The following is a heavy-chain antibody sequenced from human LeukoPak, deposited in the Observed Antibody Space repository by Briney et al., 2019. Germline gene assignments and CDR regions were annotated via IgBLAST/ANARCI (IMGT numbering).Heavy chain of an antibody. V-gene: IGHV4-4*07. Sequence: PSETLSLTCSVSGVSISAYYWSWIRQPAGKGLEWIGRIYPGESIYASENTNYNPSLKSRVSMSGDTSKNQVSLKLRSVTAADTAVYYCARARVATITGYFDYWGQGTLVTASS. CDR2: IYPGESIYASENT. CDR3: ARARVATITGYFDY. J-gene: IGHJ4*02. D-gene: IGHD5-12*01. CDR1: GVSISAYY.